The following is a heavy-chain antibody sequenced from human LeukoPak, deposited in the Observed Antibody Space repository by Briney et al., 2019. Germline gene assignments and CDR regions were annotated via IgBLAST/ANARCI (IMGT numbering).Heavy chain of an antibody. CDR3: ARKVVRGVICWFDA. CDR2: VSHSGST. CDR1: GGSVRNTNYY. D-gene: IGHD3-10*01. V-gene: IGHV4-39*01. J-gene: IGHJ5*02. Sequence: KPSETLSLTCTVSGGSVRNTNYYWAWIRQPPGKGLEWIGSVSHSGSTYYNPSLKSRVSTSVDTSKNQFSLNLSSVIAADTAVYYSARKVVRGVICWFDAWGQGTLVTVSS.